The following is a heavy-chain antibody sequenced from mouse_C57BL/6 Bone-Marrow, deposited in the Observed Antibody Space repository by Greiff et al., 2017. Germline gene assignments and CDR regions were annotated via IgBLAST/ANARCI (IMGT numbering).Heavy chain of an antibody. CDR1: GYTFTDYE. CDR3: TNCGRIPFAY. CDR2: IDPETGGT. D-gene: IGHD1-1*01. J-gene: IGHJ3*01. V-gene: IGHV1-15*01. Sequence: QVQLQQSGAELVRPGASVTLSCKASGYTFTDYEMHWVKQTPVHGLEWIGAIDPETGGTAYNQKVKGKATLTADKSSSTAYMELRRLTSEDSAVYYRTNCGRIPFAYWGEGTLGTVSA.